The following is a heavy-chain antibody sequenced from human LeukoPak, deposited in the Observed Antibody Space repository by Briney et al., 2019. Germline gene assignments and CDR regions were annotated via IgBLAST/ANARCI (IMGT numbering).Heavy chain of an antibody. Sequence: SETLSLTCTVSGGSISSSDYYWGWIRQPPGKGLEWIASIYYSGTTHYNPSHQSRVTMSVDTSKNQFSLKLSSVTAADTAVYYCASGGVRRVHYNWNQSVGRYFDYWGQGTLVTVSS. J-gene: IGHJ4*02. D-gene: IGHD1-20*01. CDR3: ASGGVRRVHYNWNQSVGRYFDY. CDR1: GGSISSSDYY. CDR2: IYYSGTT. V-gene: IGHV4-39*01.